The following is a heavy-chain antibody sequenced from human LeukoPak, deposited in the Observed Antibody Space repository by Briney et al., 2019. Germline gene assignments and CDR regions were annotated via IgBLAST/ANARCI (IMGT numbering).Heavy chain of an antibody. D-gene: IGHD5-18*01. V-gene: IGHV4-59*08. CDR3: ARNPTIQLWPDPGIYFDY. CDR2: IYYSGST. CDR1: GGSISSYY. J-gene: IGHJ4*02. Sequence: PSETLSLTCTVSGGSISSYYWSWIRQPPGKGLEWIGYIYYSGSTNYNPSLKSRVTISVDTSKNQFSLKLSSATAADTAVYYCARNPTIQLWPDPGIYFDYWGQGTLVTVSS.